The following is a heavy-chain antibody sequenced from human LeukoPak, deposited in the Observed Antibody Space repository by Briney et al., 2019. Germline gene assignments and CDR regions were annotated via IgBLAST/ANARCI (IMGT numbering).Heavy chain of an antibody. D-gene: IGHD4-17*01. CDR2: IYYSGST. Sequence: PSQTLSLTCTVSGGSISSGGYYWSWIRQHPGTGLEWLGYIYYSGSTYYNPSLKSRVTISVDTSKNQFSLKLSSVTAADTAVYYCARESFMTTVTTVSYEAIDYWGQGTLVTVSS. CDR1: GGSISSGGYY. V-gene: IGHV4-31*03. J-gene: IGHJ4*02. CDR3: ARESFMTTVTTVSYEAIDY.